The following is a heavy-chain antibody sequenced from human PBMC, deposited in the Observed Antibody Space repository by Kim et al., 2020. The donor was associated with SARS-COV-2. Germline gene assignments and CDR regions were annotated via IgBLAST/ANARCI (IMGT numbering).Heavy chain of an antibody. CDR2: IYYSGST. CDR3: ARDVSGSYSHYYYYGMDV. D-gene: IGHD1-26*01. V-gene: IGHV4-31*03. Sequence: SETLSLTCTVSGGSISSGGYYWSWIRQHPGKGLEWIGYIYYSGSTYYNPSLKSRVTISIDTSKNQFSLKLSSVTAADTAVYYCARDVSGSYSHYYYYGMDVWGQGTTVTVSS. J-gene: IGHJ6*02. CDR1: GGSISSGGYY.